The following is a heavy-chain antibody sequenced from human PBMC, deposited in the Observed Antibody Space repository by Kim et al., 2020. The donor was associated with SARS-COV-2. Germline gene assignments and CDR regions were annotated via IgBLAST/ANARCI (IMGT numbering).Heavy chain of an antibody. CDR2: IYYSGST. Sequence: SETLSLTCTVSGGFISSSSYYWGWIRQPPGKGLEWIGSIYYSGSTYYNPSLKSRVTISVDTSKNQFSLKLSSVTAADTAVYYCARLGYYYDTEDWGQGTLVTVSS. D-gene: IGHD3-22*01. J-gene: IGHJ4*02. CDR3: ARLGYYYDTED. V-gene: IGHV4-39*01. CDR1: GGFISSSSYY.